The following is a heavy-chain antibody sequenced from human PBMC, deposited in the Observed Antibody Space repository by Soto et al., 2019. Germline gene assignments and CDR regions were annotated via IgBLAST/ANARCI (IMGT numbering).Heavy chain of an antibody. D-gene: IGHD5-12*01. CDR2: IYYSGST. J-gene: IGHJ4*02. Sequence: SETLSLTCTVSGGSISSYYWSWIRQPPGKGLEWIGYIYYSGSTNYNPSLKSRVTISVDTSKNQFSLKLSSVTAADTAVYYCARNVDIVGGPNHFDYWGQGTLVTVSS. CDR1: GGSISSYY. V-gene: IGHV4-59*01. CDR3: ARNVDIVGGPNHFDY.